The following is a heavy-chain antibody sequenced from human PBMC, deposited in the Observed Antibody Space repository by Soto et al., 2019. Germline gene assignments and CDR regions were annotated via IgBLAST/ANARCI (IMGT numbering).Heavy chain of an antibody. D-gene: IGHD6-13*01. Sequence: GGSLRLSCAASGFTFSSYAMSWVRQAPGKGLEWVSAISGSGGSTYYADSVKGRFTISRDNSKNTLYLQMNSLRAEDTAVYYCAKDLKGGIAAAGTYYWGQGTLVTVSS. CDR3: AKDLKGGIAAAGTYY. J-gene: IGHJ4*02. CDR2: ISGSGGST. V-gene: IGHV3-23*01. CDR1: GFTFSSYA.